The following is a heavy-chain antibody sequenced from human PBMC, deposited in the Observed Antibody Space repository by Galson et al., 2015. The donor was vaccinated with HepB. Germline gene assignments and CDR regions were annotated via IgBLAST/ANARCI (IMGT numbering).Heavy chain of an antibody. CDR1: GYTFTSYA. Sequence: SVKVSCKASGYTFTSYAMNWVRQAPGQGLEWMGWINTNTGNPTYAQGFTGRFVFPLDTSVSTAYLQISSLKAEDTAVYYCARALLWFGELLYYYGMDVWGQGTTVTVSS. D-gene: IGHD3-10*01. CDR3: ARALLWFGELLYYYGMDV. V-gene: IGHV7-4-1*02. J-gene: IGHJ6*02. CDR2: INTNTGNP.